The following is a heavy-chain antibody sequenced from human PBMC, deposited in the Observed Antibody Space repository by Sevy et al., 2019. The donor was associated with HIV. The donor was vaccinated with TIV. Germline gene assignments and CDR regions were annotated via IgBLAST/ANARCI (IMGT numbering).Heavy chain of an antibody. CDR1: GYTFTNYA. CDR2: INTNTGNP. D-gene: IGHD5-12*01. Sequence: ASVKVSCKASGYTFTNYAMNWVRQAPGQGLEWMGWINTNTGNPTYAQGFTGRFVFSLDTSVSTAYLQISSLKAEDTAVYYCARGYIGSDSGDAFDIWGQGTMVTVSS. V-gene: IGHV7-4-1*02. CDR3: ARGYIGSDSGDAFDI. J-gene: IGHJ3*02.